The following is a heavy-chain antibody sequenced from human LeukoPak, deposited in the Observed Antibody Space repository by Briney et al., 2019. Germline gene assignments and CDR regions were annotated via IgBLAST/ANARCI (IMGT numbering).Heavy chain of an antibody. CDR2: IWYDGGNK. D-gene: IGHD3-3*01. V-gene: IGHV3-33*01. J-gene: IGHJ5*02. Sequence: GGSLRLSCAASGFTFSGYGMHWVRQAPGKGLEWVAVIWYDGGNKYYTDSVKGRFTISRDNSQDTLYLQMNNLRVEDTAVYYCARDPTTYYDFWSGWSETTGWFDPWGQGTLVTVSS. CDR3: ARDPTTYYDFWSGWSETTGWFDP. CDR1: GFTFSGYG.